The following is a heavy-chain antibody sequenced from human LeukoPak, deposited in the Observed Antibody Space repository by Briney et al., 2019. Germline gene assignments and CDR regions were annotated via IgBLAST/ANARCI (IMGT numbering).Heavy chain of an antibody. CDR2: IYYSGST. Sequence: SETLSLTCTVSGGSISSYYWSWIRQPPGKGLEWIGYIYYSGSTNYNPSLKSRVTISVDTSKNQFSPKLSSVTAADTAVYYCARGLGSGYYYYGMDVWGQGTTVTVSS. V-gene: IGHV4-59*01. J-gene: IGHJ6*02. CDR3: ARGLGSGYYYYGMDV. CDR1: GGSISSYY. D-gene: IGHD3-22*01.